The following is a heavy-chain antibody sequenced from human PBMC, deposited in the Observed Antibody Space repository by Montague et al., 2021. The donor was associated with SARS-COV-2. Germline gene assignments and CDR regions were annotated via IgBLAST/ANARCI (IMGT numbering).Heavy chain of an antibody. CDR1: GVSISSYY. CDR3: AREPDYADYFDY. J-gene: IGHJ4*02. V-gene: IGHV4-59*01. D-gene: IGHD4-17*01. CDR2: IYDSGST. Sequence: SETLSLTCTVSGVSISSYYLGWIRQPPGKGLEWIGYIYDSGSTNYNPSLKSRVTISVDTSKNHFSLKLSSVTAADTAVYYCAREPDYADYFDYWGQGALITVSS.